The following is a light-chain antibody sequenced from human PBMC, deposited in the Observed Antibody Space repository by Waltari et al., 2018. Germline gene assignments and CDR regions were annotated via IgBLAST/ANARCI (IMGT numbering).Light chain of an antibody. CDR2: DVR. J-gene: IGLJ1*01. V-gene: IGLV2-14*01. Sequence: QSALTQPASVSGSPGQSITISCTGYSSDVGNSDYVSWYQQYSGKAPKLMIYDVRHRPSGVFDRFSGSKSGNTASLTISGLQAEDEADYYCSSYTSSDTYVFGTGTKVTVL. CDR1: SSDVGNSDY. CDR3: SSYTSSDTYV.